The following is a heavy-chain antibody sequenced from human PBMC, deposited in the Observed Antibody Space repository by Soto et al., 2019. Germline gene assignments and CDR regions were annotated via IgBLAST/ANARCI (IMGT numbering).Heavy chain of an antibody. V-gene: IGHV3-30*03. CDR3: ASLGATKNF. CDR2: ISYDGSNK. CDR1: GFTFSSYG. D-gene: IGHD1-26*01. Sequence: GGSLRLSCAASGFTFSSYGMHWVRQAPGKGLEWVAVISYDGSNKYYADSVKGRFTISRDNSKNTLYLQMNSLRAEDTAVYYCASLGATKNFWGQGTLVTVSS. J-gene: IGHJ4*02.